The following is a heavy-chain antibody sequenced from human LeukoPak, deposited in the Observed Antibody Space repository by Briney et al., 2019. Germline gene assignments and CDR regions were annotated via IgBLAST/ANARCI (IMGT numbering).Heavy chain of an antibody. V-gene: IGHV3-30-3*01. CDR2: ISYDGSNK. D-gene: IGHD5-12*01. Sequence: GGSLRLSCAASGFTFSSYAMHWVRQAPGKGLEWVAVISYDGSNKYYADSVKGRFTISRDNSKNTLYLQMNGLRAEDTAVYYCARGGFVHSGYDWGDYYYGMDVWGQGTTVTVSS. CDR3: ARGGFVHSGYDWGDYYYGMDV. J-gene: IGHJ6*02. CDR1: GFTFSSYA.